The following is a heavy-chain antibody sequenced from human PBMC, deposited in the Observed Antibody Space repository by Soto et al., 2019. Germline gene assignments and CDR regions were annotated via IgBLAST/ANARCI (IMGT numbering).Heavy chain of an antibody. CDR3: ARDLASVISNWFDP. Sequence: EVQLVESGGGLVQPGGSLRLSCAASGFTFSSYWMSWVRQAPGKGLEWVANIKQDGSEKYYVDSVKGRFTISRDNAKNSLYLQMNSLRAEDTAVYYCARDLASVISNWFDPWGQGTLVTVSS. CDR2: IKQDGSEK. J-gene: IGHJ5*02. CDR1: GFTFSSYW. D-gene: IGHD4-4*01. V-gene: IGHV3-7*01.